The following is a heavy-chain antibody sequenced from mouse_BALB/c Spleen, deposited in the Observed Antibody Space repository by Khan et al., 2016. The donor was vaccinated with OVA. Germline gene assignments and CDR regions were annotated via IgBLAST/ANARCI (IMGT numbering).Heavy chain of an antibody. J-gene: IGHJ4*01. CDR3: ARSNYYSRGLYAVDY. CDR1: GYTFTSYW. D-gene: IGHD1-1*01. CDR2: IAPGSGST. Sequence: DLVKPGASVKLSCKASGYTFTSYWINWIKQRPGQGLEWIGRIAPGSGSTSYNEMFTDKTTLTVVTSSSTAYIQLISLSSEDSAVYFCARSNYYSRGLYAVDYWGQGTSVAVSS. V-gene: IGHV1S41*01.